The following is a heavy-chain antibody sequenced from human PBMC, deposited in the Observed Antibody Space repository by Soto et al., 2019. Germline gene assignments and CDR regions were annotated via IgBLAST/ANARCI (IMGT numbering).Heavy chain of an antibody. D-gene: IGHD6-25*01. V-gene: IGHV3-23*01. CDR3: AKALHASAYDY. Sequence: PCVSLRRSCAASGFSFNTSTMGWVRHAPGNGLEWVSDISAPSTATYYADSWTGRFTVSRDNSKNTLFLQMHSLRAEDTATYFSAKALHASAYDYWGQGTLVTVSP. CDR2: ISAPSTAT. CDR1: GFSFNTST. J-gene: IGHJ4*02.